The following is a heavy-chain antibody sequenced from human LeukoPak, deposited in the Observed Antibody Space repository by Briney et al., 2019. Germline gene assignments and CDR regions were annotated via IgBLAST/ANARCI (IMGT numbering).Heavy chain of an antibody. J-gene: IGHJ3*02. CDR2: IKQDGSEK. CDR1: GFTFSSYW. Sequence: PGGSVRLSCAASGFTFSSYWMSWVRQAPGKGLEWVANIKQDGSEKYYVDSVKGRFTISRDNAKNSLYLQMNSLRAEDTAVYYCARDRWTTMITGAFDIWGQGTMVTVSS. D-gene: IGHD3-22*01. V-gene: IGHV3-7*01. CDR3: ARDRWTTMITGAFDI.